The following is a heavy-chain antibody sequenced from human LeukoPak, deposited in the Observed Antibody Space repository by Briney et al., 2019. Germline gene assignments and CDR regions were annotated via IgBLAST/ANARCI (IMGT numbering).Heavy chain of an antibody. Sequence: ASVKVSCKASGYTFTGYYMHWVRRAPGQGLEWMGWINPNSGGTNYAQKFQGRVTMTRDTSISTAYMELSRLRSDDTAVYYCARDDHSSSSFLRYNWFDPWGQGTLVTVSS. CDR3: ARDDHSSSSFLRYNWFDP. V-gene: IGHV1-2*02. CDR2: INPNSGGT. J-gene: IGHJ5*02. D-gene: IGHD6-6*01. CDR1: GYTFTGYY.